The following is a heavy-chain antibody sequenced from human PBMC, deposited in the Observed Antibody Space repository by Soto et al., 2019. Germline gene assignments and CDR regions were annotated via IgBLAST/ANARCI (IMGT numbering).Heavy chain of an antibody. J-gene: IGHJ4*02. CDR3: ARDGTIQMANFDF. Sequence: QVLLMQSGAEVKKPGSSVKVSCTSSGGPFSSYGISWVRQVPGQGLEWLGGIIPLFGTPSYARKFQDRLTISADESTTTDYMALSSLTSEDTAMYFCARDGTIQMANFDFWGQGTLVTVSS. CDR1: GGPFSSYG. V-gene: IGHV1-69*01. CDR2: IIPLFGTP. D-gene: IGHD1-1*01.